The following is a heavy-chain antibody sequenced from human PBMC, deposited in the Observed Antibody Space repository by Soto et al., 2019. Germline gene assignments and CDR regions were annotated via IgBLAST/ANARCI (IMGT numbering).Heavy chain of an antibody. D-gene: IGHD1-26*01. CDR1: GYSFTTYG. CDR3: ARDRRDSVADRRSFDV. J-gene: IGHJ3*01. Sequence: QVQLVQSGAEVMKPGASVRVSCKASGYSFTTYGISWVRQAPGQGLEYMGWISVYNGDTNYAQKLQGRVTMTTGTSTSTAYMELRSLRSDDTAIYYCARDRRDSVADRRSFDVWGQGTMVTVSS. CDR2: ISVYNGDT. V-gene: IGHV1-18*01.